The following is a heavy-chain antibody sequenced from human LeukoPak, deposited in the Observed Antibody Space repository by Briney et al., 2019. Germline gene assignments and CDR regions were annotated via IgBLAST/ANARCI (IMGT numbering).Heavy chain of an antibody. V-gene: IGHV1-69*04. J-gene: IGHJ4*02. Sequence: GASVKVSCTASGGTFSSYAISWVRQAPGQGLEWMGRIIPILGIANYAQKFQGRVTITADKSTSTAYMELSSLRSEDTAVYYCARGRTIFGVYYFDYWGQGTLVTVSS. CDR2: IIPILGIA. CDR1: GGTFSSYA. CDR3: ARGRTIFGVYYFDY. D-gene: IGHD3-3*01.